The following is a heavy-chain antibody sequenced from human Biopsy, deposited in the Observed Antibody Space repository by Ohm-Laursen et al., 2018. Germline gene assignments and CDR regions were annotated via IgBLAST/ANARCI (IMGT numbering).Heavy chain of an antibody. Sequence: SLRLSCAASGFNFDDFAMHWVRQTPGKGLGWVSGISWNSGRIAYADSVKGRFTISRDNAKNSLYLQMNSLRAKDTALYYCAKGQAPDGYNYAFDIWGQGTMLTVSS. D-gene: IGHD5-24*01. CDR1: GFNFDDFA. CDR2: ISWNSGRI. CDR3: AKGQAPDGYNYAFDI. J-gene: IGHJ3*02. V-gene: IGHV3-9*01.